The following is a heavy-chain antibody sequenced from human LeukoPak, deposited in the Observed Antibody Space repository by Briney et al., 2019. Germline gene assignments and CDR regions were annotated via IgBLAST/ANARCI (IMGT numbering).Heavy chain of an antibody. CDR2: ISSNGGST. Sequence: GGSLRLSCSASGSTFSNYAMHWVRQAPGKGLEYVSAISSNGGSTYYADSVKGRFAISRDNSKNTLFLQMNSLRPEDTAVYHCAKVALFSGYYPPFDYWGQGTLVTVSS. CDR1: GSTFSNYA. V-gene: IGHV3-64*04. CDR3: AKVALFSGYYPPFDY. J-gene: IGHJ4*02. D-gene: IGHD3-22*01.